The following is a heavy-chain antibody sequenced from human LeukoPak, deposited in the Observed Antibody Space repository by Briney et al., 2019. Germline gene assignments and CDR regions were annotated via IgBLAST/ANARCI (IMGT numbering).Heavy chain of an antibody. V-gene: IGHV4-59*01. CDR3: ARTYRSSWLYYFDY. CDR1: GGSFSGFY. CDR2: IYYSGST. Sequence: SETLSLTRAVYGGSFSGFYWSWIRQPPGKGLEWIGYIYYSGSTNYNPSLRSRVTISVDTSKNQFSLKLSSVTAADTAVYYCARTYRSSWLYYFDYWGQGTLVTVSS. D-gene: IGHD6-13*01. J-gene: IGHJ4*02.